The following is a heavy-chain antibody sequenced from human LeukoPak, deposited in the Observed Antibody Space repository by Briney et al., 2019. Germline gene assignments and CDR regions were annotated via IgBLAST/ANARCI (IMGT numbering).Heavy chain of an antibody. J-gene: IGHJ5*02. V-gene: IGHV4-39*01. CDR2: IYYSGST. D-gene: IGHD3-3*01. CDR3: ARRPYYDFWSGYRFDP. CDR1: GGSISSSSYY. Sequence: SETLSLTCTVSGGSISSSSYYWGWIRQPPGKGLEWIGSIYYSGSTYYNPSLKSRVTISVNTSKNQFSLKLSSVTAADTAVYYCARRPYYDFWSGYRFDPWGQGTLVTVSS.